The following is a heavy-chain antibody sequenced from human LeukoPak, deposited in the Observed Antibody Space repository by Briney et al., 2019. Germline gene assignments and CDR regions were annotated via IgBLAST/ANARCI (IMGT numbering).Heavy chain of an antibody. CDR3: ARGRHAVAGYYYYGMDV. CDR2: IIPIFGTA. D-gene: IGHD6-19*01. J-gene: IGHJ6*02. Sequence: ASVKVSCKASGGTFSSYAISWVRQAPGQGLEWMGGIIPIFGTANYAQKFQGRVTITADESTSTAYMELSSLRSEDTAVYYCARGRHAVAGYYYYGMDVWGQGTTVTVSS. CDR1: GGTFSSYA. V-gene: IGHV1-69*13.